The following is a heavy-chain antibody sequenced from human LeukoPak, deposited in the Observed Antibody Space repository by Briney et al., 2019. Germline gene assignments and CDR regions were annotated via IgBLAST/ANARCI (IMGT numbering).Heavy chain of an antibody. CDR1: GGSISSGGYY. V-gene: IGHV4-31*03. J-gene: IGHJ4*02. CDR3: ASVLWPIIDY. D-gene: IGHD3-10*01. CDR2: IYYSGST. Sequence: PSQTLSLTCTVSGGSISSGGYYWSWLRQHPGTGLEWIGYIYYSGSTYYNPSLKSRVTISVDTSKNQFSLKLSSVTAADTAVYYCASVLWPIIDYWGQGTLVTVSS.